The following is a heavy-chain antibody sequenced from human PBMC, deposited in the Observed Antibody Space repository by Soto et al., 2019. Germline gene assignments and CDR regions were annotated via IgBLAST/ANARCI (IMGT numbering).Heavy chain of an antibody. Sequence: SETLSLTCTVSGDSISSGNKYWSWIRQAPGKGLEWIGYIFSSGTTYYNPSLKSRLTVSLDTSQNQFSLRLASVTDADSAVYYCARVPSPFDYYYAMDVWGQGTTVTVSS. CDR2: IFSSGTT. CDR3: ARVPSPFDYYYAMDV. J-gene: IGHJ6*02. CDR1: GDSISSGNKY. D-gene: IGHD3-16*01. V-gene: IGHV4-30-4*01.